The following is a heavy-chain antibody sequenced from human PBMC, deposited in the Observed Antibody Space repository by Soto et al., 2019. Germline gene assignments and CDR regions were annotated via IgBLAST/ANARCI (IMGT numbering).Heavy chain of an antibody. CDR1: GGSFSGYY. CDR3: ARARPGAYDFWSGYYHRDLYYYYCIDV. V-gene: IGHV4-34*01. J-gene: IGHJ6*02. CDR2: INHSGST. Sequence: SETLSLTCAVDGGSFSGYYWSCIRQPPGNGLEWLGEINHSGSTNYNPSLKSRVTISVDTSKNQFSLKLSSVTAADTAVYYCARARPGAYDFWSGYYHRDLYYYYCIDVWGQGTTVTGSS. D-gene: IGHD3-3*01.